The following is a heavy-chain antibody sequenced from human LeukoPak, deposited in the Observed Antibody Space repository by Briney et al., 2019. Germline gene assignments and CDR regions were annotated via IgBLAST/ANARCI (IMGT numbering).Heavy chain of an antibody. CDR3: ARDSGPDAFDI. Sequence: GGSLRLSCAASGFTVSSNYMSGVRQAPGKGLEWVSVIYSGGSTYYADSVKGRFTISRDNSKNTLYLQMNSLRAEDTAVYYCARDSGPDAFDIWGQGTMVTVSS. CDR2: IYSGGST. CDR1: GFTVSSNY. D-gene: IGHD1-26*01. V-gene: IGHV3-66*02. J-gene: IGHJ3*02.